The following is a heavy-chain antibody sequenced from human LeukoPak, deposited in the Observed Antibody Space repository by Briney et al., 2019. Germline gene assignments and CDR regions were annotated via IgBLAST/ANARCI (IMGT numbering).Heavy chain of an antibody. CDR3: ARDLLLQEAGTYYYYGLDV. V-gene: IGHV3-66*01. CDR2: IHSGGST. J-gene: IGHJ6*02. Sequence: GGSLRLACAASGITVSNDYMAWVRQAPGKGLEWVADIHSGGSTHYIDSVKDRFSISRDESKNTLYLQMNSLRADDTAVYYCARDLLLQEAGTYYYYGLDVWGQGTTVTVSS. CDR1: GITVSNDY. D-gene: IGHD3-22*01.